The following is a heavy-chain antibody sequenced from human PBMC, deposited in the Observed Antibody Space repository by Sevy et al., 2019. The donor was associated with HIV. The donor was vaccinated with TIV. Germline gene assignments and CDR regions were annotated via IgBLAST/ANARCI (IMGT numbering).Heavy chain of an antibody. V-gene: IGHV3-48*02. D-gene: IGHD1-26*01. CDR1: GFTLSSYS. Sequence: GGSLRLSCAASGFTLSSYSMNWVRQAPGKGLEWVSYISSSSSTIYYADSVKGRFTISRDNAKNSLYLQMNSLRDEDTAVYYCARDAGIVGARAAEYFQHWGQGTLVTVSS. CDR2: ISSSSSTI. CDR3: ARDAGIVGARAAEYFQH. J-gene: IGHJ1*01.